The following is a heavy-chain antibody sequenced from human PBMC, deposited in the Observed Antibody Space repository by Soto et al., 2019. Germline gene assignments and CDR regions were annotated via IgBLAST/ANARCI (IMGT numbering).Heavy chain of an antibody. D-gene: IGHD3-10*01. CDR1: GDSINSYY. V-gene: IGHV4-59*01. CDR2: VYYSGST. J-gene: IGHJ4*02. Sequence: SETLSLTCTVTGDSINSYYWSWMRQPPGKGLECMGYVYYSGSTNYNPSLKSRVTISVDPSKNQISLRLKSVTAPDTAVYYFARAGTSGINYFDNWGQGRLVIVPS. CDR3: ARAGTSGINYFDN.